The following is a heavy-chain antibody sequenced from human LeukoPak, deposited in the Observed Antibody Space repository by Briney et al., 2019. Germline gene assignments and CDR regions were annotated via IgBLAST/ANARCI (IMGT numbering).Heavy chain of an antibody. CDR2: IIPIFDTA. CDR3: ARYCSSTSCYGSSFDY. V-gene: IGHV1-69*01. D-gene: IGHD2-2*01. CDR1: GGTFSSYA. Sequence: SVKVSCKASGGTFSSYAISWVRQAPGQGLEWMGGIIPIFDTANYAQKFQGRVTITADESTSTAYMELSSLRSEDTAVYYCARYCSSTSCYGSSFDYWGQGTLVTVSS. J-gene: IGHJ4*02.